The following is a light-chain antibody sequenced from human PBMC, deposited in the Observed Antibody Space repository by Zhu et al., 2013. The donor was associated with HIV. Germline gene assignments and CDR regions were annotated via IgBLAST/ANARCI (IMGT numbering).Light chain of an antibody. V-gene: IGLV3-21*03. CDR1: NIGSKS. CDR3: QVWDTSSDQLVV. CDR2: DDS. Sequence: SYELTQPPSVSVAPGKTARISCGGNNIGSKSVHWYQQKPGQAPVLVMFDDSDRPSGIPERFSGSNSGNTATLTISRVAAGDEADYFCQVWDTSSDQLVVFGGGTTLTVL. J-gene: IGLJ2*01.